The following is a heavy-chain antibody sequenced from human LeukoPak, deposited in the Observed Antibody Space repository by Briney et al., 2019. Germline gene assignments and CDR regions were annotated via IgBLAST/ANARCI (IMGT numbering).Heavy chain of an antibody. CDR1: GFTFSSYS. V-gene: IGHV3-48*02. J-gene: IGHJ4*02. D-gene: IGHD3-22*01. CDR3: ASFRYYYDSSGYHFDY. Sequence: GGSLRLSCAASGFTFSSYSMNWVRQAPGKGLEWVSYISSSSSTIYYADSVKGRFTISRDNAKNSLYLRMNSLRDEDTAVYYCASFRYYYDSSGYHFDYWGQGTLVTVSS. CDR2: ISSSSSTI.